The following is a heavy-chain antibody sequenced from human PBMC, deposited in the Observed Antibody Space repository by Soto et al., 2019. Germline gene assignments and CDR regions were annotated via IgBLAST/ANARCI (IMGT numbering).Heavy chain of an antibody. CDR1: GFSLSTSGVG. V-gene: IGHV2-5*02. D-gene: IGHD6-13*01. CDR2: IYWDDDK. CDR3: AHIIGIAADGDPCYFDY. J-gene: IGHJ4*02. Sequence: SGPTLVNPTQTLTLTCTFSGFSLSTSGVGVGWIRQPPGKALEWLALIYWDDDKRYSPSLKSRLTITKDTSKNQVVLTMTNMDPVDTATYYCAHIIGIAADGDPCYFDYWGQGTLVTVSS.